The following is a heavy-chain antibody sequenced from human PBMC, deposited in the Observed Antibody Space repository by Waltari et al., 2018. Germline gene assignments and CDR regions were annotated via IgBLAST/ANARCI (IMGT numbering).Heavy chain of an antibody. J-gene: IGHJ4*02. CDR3: AGTVIAAAGKKTDY. Sequence: QVQLQESGPGLVKPSETLSLTCTVSGGSISSYYWRWIRQPPGKGLEWIGYIYYSGSTNYNPSLKSRVTISVDTSKNQFSLKLSSVTAADTAVYYCAGTVIAAAGKKTDYWGQGTLVTVSS. D-gene: IGHD6-13*01. CDR1: GGSISSYY. V-gene: IGHV4-59*01. CDR2: IYYSGST.